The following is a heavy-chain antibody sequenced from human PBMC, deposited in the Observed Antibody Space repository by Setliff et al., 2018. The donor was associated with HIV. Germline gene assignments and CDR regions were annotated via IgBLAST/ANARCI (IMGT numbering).Heavy chain of an antibody. J-gene: IGHJ4*02. CDR2: ITNDVSAT. CDR1: GFAFSHYW. CDR3: AKHLGQVRFGVYYFDY. Sequence: GGSLRLSCAASGFTSGFAFSHYWMHWVRQVPGKGLVWVSRITNDVSATTYADFVKGRFTSSRDNSKNTLYLQMNSLRAEDTAVYYCAKHLGQVRFGVYYFDYWGQGTLVTVSS. D-gene: IGHD3-10*01. V-gene: IGHV3-74*01.